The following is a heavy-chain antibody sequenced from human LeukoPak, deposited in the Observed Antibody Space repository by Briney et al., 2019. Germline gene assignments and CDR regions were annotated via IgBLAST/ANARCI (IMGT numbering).Heavy chain of an antibody. CDR2: INPSGGST. CDR1: GYAFTSYY. J-gene: IGHJ4*02. Sequence: GASVKVSCKASGYAFTSYYMHWVRQAPGQGLEWMGIINPSGGSTSYAQKFQGRVTMTRDTSISTAYMELSSLRSEDTAVYYCARDAKYSSSSISRRGLFSFVRYWGQGTLVTVSS. D-gene: IGHD6-6*01. CDR3: ARDAKYSSSSISRRGLFSFVRY. V-gene: IGHV1-46*01.